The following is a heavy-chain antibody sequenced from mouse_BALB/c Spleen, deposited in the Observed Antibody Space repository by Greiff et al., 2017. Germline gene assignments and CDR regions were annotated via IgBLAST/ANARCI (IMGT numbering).Heavy chain of an antibody. V-gene: IGHV1-80*01. J-gene: IGHJ2*01. Sequence: VQLVESGAELVRPGSSVKISCKASGYAFSSYWMNWVKQRPGQGLEWIGQIYPGDGDTNYNGKFKGKATLTADKSSSTAYMQLSSLTSEDSAVYFCARAKFYGGYSYYCDYWGQGTTLTVSS. CDR1: GYAFSSYW. CDR3: ARAKFYGGYSYYCDY. D-gene: IGHD2-13*01. CDR2: IYPGDGDT.